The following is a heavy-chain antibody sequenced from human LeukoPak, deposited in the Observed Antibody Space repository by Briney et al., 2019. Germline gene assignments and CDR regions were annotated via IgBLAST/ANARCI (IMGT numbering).Heavy chain of an antibody. V-gene: IGHV3-53*01. CDR2: IYSGGST. J-gene: IGHJ5*02. Sequence: PGGSLRLSCAASGFTVSSNYMTWVRQAPGKGLEWVSVIYSGGSTYYADSLEGRFTISRDNSKNTLYLQMNSLRAEDTAVYYCARAGSTGWYGDWFDPWGQGTLDTVSS. CDR1: GFTVSSNY. CDR3: ARAGSTGWYGDWFDP. D-gene: IGHD6-19*01.